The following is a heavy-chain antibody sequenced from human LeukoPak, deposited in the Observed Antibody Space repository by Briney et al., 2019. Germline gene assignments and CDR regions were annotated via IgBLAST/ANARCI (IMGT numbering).Heavy chain of an antibody. Sequence: PGGSLRLSCAASGFTLRSYDMHWVRQVTGKGLEWVSAIGMSGDTYYPGSVKGRFTISRENAKNSLYLQMNSLTAGDTAVYYCARGGIQVSGIDEIDYWGQGTLVTVSS. J-gene: IGHJ4*02. CDR2: IGMSGDT. CDR3: ARGGIQVSGIDEIDY. V-gene: IGHV3-13*01. CDR1: GFTLRSYD. D-gene: IGHD6-19*01.